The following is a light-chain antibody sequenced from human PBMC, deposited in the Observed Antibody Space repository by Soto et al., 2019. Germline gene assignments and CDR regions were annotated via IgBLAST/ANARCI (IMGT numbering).Light chain of an antibody. CDR1: QDIGSW. Sequence: IQMTQSPSSVSSSLGDRVTITCRASQDIGSWFAWYQQKPGKVPKLLIYAASILQSGVPSRFSGSGSGTDFTLTINNLQNEDFATYYCQQAKSFTVSFGQGTRLEIK. V-gene: IGKV1D-12*01. J-gene: IGKJ5*01. CDR3: QQAKSFTVS. CDR2: AAS.